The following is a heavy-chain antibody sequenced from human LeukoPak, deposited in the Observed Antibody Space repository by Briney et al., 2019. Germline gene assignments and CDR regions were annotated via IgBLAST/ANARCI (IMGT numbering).Heavy chain of an antibody. J-gene: IGHJ3*02. CDR2: IRGDGGST. CDR1: GFTFDDYG. Sequence: PGGSLRLSCAASGFTFDDYGMSWVRQAPGKGLEWVSPIRGDGGSTYYADSVKGRFTISRDNSKNSLYLRMNSLRTEDTALYYCVKDVFTSAWYYAFHIWGQGTMVTVSS. CDR3: VKDVFTSAWYYAFHI. D-gene: IGHD6-19*01. V-gene: IGHV3-43*02.